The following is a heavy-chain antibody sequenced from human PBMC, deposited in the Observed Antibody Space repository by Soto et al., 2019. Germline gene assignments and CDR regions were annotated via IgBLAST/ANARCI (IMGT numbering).Heavy chain of an antibody. V-gene: IGHV3-23*01. J-gene: IGHJ3*02. CDR3: AKGLRAIAVADGDAFDI. CDR2: ISGSGGST. Sequence: EVQLLESGGGLVQPGGSLRLSCAASGFTFSSYAMSWVRQAPGKGLEWVSAISGSGGSTYYADSVKGRFTISRDNSKNTLDLQMNSLRAEDTAVYYCAKGLRAIAVADGDAFDIWGQGTMVTVSS. CDR1: GFTFSSYA. D-gene: IGHD6-19*01.